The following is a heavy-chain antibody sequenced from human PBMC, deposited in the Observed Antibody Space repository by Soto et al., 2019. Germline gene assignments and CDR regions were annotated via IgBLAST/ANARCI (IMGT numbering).Heavy chain of an antibody. Sequence: PSETLSLTCTVSGGSISSSSYYWGWIRQPPGKGLEWIGSIYYSGSTYYNPSLKSRVTISVDTSKNQFSLKLSSVTAADTAVYYCAKLFFYYYYYGMDVGGKGTTATVPS. V-gene: IGHV4-39*01. CDR2: IYYSGST. CDR1: GGSISSSSYY. CDR3: AKLFFYYYYYGMDV. J-gene: IGHJ6*04.